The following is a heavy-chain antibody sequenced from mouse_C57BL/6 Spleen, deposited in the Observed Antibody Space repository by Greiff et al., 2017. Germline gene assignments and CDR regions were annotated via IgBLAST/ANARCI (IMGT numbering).Heavy chain of an antibody. D-gene: IGHD1-1*01. V-gene: IGHV1-69*01. J-gene: IGHJ2*01. CDR2: IDPSDSYT. CDR3: ARSAVITTVVDYFDY. Sequence: QVQLQQPGAELVMPGASVKLSCKASGYTFTSYWMHWVKQRPGQGLEWIGEIDPSDSYTNYNQKFKGKSTLTVDKSSSTAYMQLSSLTSEDSAVYYCARSAVITTVVDYFDYWGQGTTLTVSS. CDR1: GYTFTSYW.